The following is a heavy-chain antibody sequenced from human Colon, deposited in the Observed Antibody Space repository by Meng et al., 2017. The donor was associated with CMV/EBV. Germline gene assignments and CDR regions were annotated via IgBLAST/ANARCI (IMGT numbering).Heavy chain of an antibody. V-gene: IGHV3-23*01. D-gene: IGHD5-24*01. CDR2: ISTSGYYT. CDR1: RFSITHYA. CDR3: AKAPTRRYYFDS. Sequence: SGAASRFSITHYAVTWVRQAPGKGLEWVSVISTSGYYTFYAESVKGRFTIGRDISKNTVYLQTSSLRAEDTAVYFCAKAPTRRYYFDSWGQGSLVTAPQ. J-gene: IGHJ4*02.